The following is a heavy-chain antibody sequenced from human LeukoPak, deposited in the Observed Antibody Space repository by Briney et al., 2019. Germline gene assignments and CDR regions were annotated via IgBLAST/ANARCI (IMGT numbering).Heavy chain of an antibody. D-gene: IGHD3-10*01. Sequence: GGSLRLSCAASGFTFSSYWMSWVRQAPGKGLEWVANIKQDGSEKYYVDSVKGRFTISRDNAKNSLYLQMNSLRAEDTAVYYCARGEVLLWFGDPASSYFDYWGQGTLVTVSS. CDR1: GFTFSSYW. CDR3: ARGEVLLWFGDPASSYFDY. CDR2: IKQDGSEK. V-gene: IGHV3-7*01. J-gene: IGHJ4*02.